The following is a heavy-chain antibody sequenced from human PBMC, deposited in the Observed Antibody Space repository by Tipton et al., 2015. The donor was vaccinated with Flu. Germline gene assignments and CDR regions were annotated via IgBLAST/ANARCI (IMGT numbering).Heavy chain of an antibody. CDR3: ARGSGSGTYVIFDF. V-gene: IGHV4-4*07. D-gene: IGHD3-10*01. CDR1: GGSMSSFY. CDR2: IYPSGNT. J-gene: IGHJ4*02. Sequence: LRLSCTVSGGSMSSFYWSWIRQPAGKGLEWMGRIYPSGNTMYNPSHKGRVTMSVDTSKNQLSLKLSSVTAADTARYFCARGSGSGTYVIFDFWGQGTVVTVPS.